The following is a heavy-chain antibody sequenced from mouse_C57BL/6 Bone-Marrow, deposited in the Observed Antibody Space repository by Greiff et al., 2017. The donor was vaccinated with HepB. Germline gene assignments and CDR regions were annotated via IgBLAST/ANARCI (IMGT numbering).Heavy chain of an antibody. D-gene: IGHD1-1*01. Sequence: QVQLQQSGAELVKPGASVKISCKASGYAFSSYWMNWVKQRPGQGLEWIGWIYPRDGSTKYNEKFKGKATLTVDTSSSTAYMELHSLTSEDSAVYFCARTGVITTVVDYFDYWGQGTTLTVSS. CDR1: GYAFSSYW. J-gene: IGHJ2*01. CDR3: ARTGVITTVVDYFDY. V-gene: IGHV1-85*01. CDR2: IYPRDGST.